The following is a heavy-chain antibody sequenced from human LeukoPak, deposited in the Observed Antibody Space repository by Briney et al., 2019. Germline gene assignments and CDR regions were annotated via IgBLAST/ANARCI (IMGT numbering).Heavy chain of an antibody. CDR3: ARDIVVVVAATYDAFDI. CDR1: GYTFSICT. J-gene: IGHJ3*02. V-gene: IGHV1-2*02. CDR2: INLNSSGT. D-gene: IGHD2-15*01. Sequence: ASVKVSCNASGYTFSICTISWVRHADGPGIELMGWINLNSSGTNYAQKFQGRVTMTRDTSISTAYMELSRLSADDTAAYYCARDIVVVVAATYDAFDIWGQGTMVTVSS.